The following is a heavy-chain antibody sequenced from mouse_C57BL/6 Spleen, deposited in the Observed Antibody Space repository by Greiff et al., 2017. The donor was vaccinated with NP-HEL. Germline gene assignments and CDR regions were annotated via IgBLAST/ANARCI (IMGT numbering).Heavy chain of an antibody. CDR2: ISSGGSYT. J-gene: IGHJ3*01. Sequence: DVMLVESGGDLVKPGGSLKLSCAASGFTFSSYGMSWVRQTPDKRLEWVATISSGGSYTYYPDSVKGRFTISRDNAKNTLYLQMSSLKSEDTAMYYCARHETMVTSSFAYWGQGTLVTVSA. CDR1: GFTFSSYG. D-gene: IGHD2-2*01. V-gene: IGHV5-6*02. CDR3: ARHETMVTSSFAY.